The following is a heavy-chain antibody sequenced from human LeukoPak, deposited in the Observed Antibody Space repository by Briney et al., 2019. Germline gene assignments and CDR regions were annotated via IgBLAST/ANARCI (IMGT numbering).Heavy chain of an antibody. J-gene: IGHJ4*02. CDR1: GYPFSSYS. CDR2: ISVSGGVR. Sequence: PGGSLRLSCVASGYPFSSYSMNWIRQAPGKGLEWVSYISVSGGVRSYADPVKGRFTVSRDNFKNTLYLQMNRLRAEDTAIYYCANWKSGSATYFDDWGQGTLVTVSS. CDR3: ANWKSGSATYFDD. D-gene: IGHD3-10*01. V-gene: IGHV3-48*01.